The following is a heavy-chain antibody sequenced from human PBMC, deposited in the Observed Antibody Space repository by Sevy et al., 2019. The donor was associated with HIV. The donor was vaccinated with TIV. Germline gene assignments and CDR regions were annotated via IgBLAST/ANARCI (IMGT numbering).Heavy chain of an antibody. Sequence: GGSLRLSCAASGFTFSSYWMSWVRQAPGKGLEWVANIKQDGSEKYYVDSVKGRFTISRDNAKNSLYLQMNSLRAEDTAVYYCARALYYDFWSGSKFDPWGQGTLVTVSS. J-gene: IGHJ5*02. CDR3: ARALYYDFWSGSKFDP. CDR1: GFTFSSYW. CDR2: IKQDGSEK. D-gene: IGHD3-3*01. V-gene: IGHV3-7*01.